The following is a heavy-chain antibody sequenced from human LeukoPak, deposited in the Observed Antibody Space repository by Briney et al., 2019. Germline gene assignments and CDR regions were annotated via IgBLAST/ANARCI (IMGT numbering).Heavy chain of an antibody. CDR1: GYTFTTYG. J-gene: IGHJ4*02. CDR2: ISDYNGNT. V-gene: IGHV1-18*01. CDR3: ESERSMLPDY. D-gene: IGHD3-10*02. Sequence: ASVKPSSKPSGYTFTTYGISCVPQAPGQGLEGMGWISDYNGNTNYAHKLQRRITMTTDAYTSTAYMELRSMRADDTAVYYCESERSMLPDYWGQGTLVTVSS.